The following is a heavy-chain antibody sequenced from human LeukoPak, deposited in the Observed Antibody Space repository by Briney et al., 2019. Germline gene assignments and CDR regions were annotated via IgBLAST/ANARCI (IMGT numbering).Heavy chain of an antibody. CDR2: ISAYNGNT. J-gene: IGHJ3*02. Sequence: ASVKVSCKASGYTFTSYGISWVRQAPGQGLEWMGWISAYNGNTNYAQKLQGRVTMTTDTSTSTAYMELRSLRSDDTAVYYCAEAGANIHFPHAFETWGKGKMVTVS. V-gene: IGHV1-18*01. CDR3: AEAGANIHFPHAFET. CDR1: GYTFTSYG. D-gene: IGHD4/OR15-4a*01.